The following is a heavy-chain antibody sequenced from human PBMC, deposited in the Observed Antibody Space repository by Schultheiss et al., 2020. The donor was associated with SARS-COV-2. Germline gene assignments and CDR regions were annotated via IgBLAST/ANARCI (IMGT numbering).Heavy chain of an antibody. CDR3: AKDRAGKSVTRGWYFDL. V-gene: IGHV3-23*01. D-gene: IGHD4-17*01. CDR1: GFTFSSYA. J-gene: IGHJ2*01. CDR2: ISGSGSTI. Sequence: GESLKISCAASGFTFSSYAMSWVRQAPGKGLEWVSAISGSGSTIYYADSVKGRFTISRDNAKNSLYLQMNSLRAEDTAVYYCAKDRAGKSVTRGWYFDLWGRGTLVTVSS.